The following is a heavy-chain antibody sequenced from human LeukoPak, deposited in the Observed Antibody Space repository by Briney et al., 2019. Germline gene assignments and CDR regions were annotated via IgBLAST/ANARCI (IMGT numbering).Heavy chain of an antibody. J-gene: IGHJ5*02. D-gene: IGHD2-2*01. CDR3: ARAPMGQLWFDP. V-gene: IGHV1-69*05. CDR1: GGTLSSYA. CDR2: IIPIFGTA. Sequence: SVKVSCKASGGTLSSYAISWVRQAPGQGLEWMGGIIPIFGTANYAQKFQGRVTITTDESTSTAYMELSSLRSEDTAVYYCARAPMGQLWFDPWGQGTLVTVSS.